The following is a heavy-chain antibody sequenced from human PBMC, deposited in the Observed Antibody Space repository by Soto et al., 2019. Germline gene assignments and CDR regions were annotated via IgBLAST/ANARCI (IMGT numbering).Heavy chain of an antibody. CDR1: GYTFTSYG. J-gene: IGHJ5*02. CDR3: ARFPSSTRGYNWFDP. Sequence: ASVKVSCKASGYTFTSYGISWVRQAPGQGLEWMGWISAYNGNTNYAQKLQGRVTMTTDTSTSTAYMELRSLRSDDTAMYYCARFPSSTRGYNWFDPWGQGTLVTVSS. CDR2: ISAYNGNT. V-gene: IGHV1-18*01. D-gene: IGHD2-2*01.